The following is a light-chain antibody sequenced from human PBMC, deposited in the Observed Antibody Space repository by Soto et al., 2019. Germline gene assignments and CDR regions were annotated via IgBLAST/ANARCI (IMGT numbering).Light chain of an antibody. J-gene: IGKJ1*01. CDR2: AAS. Sequence: DIQMTQSPSSLSASVGDRVTITRRASQSITSYLNWYQQKPGKAPQLLIYAASSLQSGVPSRFSGSGSGTDFTLTISSLQPEDFATYFCQQSYTTPWTFGQGTKVEVK. V-gene: IGKV1-39*01. CDR1: QSITSY. CDR3: QQSYTTPWT.